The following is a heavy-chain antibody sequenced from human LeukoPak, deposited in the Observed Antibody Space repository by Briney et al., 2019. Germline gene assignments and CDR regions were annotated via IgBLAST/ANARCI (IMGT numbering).Heavy chain of an antibody. V-gene: IGHV1-69*13. CDR3: AIAMITIGGVIVNDY. Sequence: ASVKVSCKASGGTFSSYAISWVRQAPGQGLEWMGGIIPIFGTANYAQKFQGRVTITADESTSTAYMELSSLRSEDTAVYYCAIAMITIGGVIVNDYWGQGTLVTVSS. J-gene: IGHJ4*02. CDR2: IIPIFGTA. CDR1: GGTFSSYA. D-gene: IGHD3-16*02.